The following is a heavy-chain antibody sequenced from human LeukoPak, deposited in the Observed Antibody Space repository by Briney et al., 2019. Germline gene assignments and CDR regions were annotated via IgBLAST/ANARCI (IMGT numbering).Heavy chain of an antibody. D-gene: IGHD2-15*01. J-gene: IGHJ4*02. CDR2: ISSNGNYI. CDR3: ARVRYCSGGSCHFFDY. V-gene: IGHV3-21*01. CDR1: GFTFSSYS. Sequence: GGSLILSCAASGFTFSSYSMSWVRQAPGKGLEWVSSISSNGNYIYYADSVKGRFTISRDNAKNSLYLQMNSLRAEDTAVYYCARVRYCSGGSCHFFDYWGQGTLVTVSS.